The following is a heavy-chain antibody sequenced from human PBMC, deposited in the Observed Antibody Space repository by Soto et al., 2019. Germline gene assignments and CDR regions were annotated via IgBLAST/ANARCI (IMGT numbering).Heavy chain of an antibody. V-gene: IGHV3-23*01. Sequence: GGSLRLSCVASGFTFSNYAMSWVRQAPEKGLEWVSSISGGGGRTYYADSVKGRFTISRDNSMDTLYLQMNSMRAEDTAVYYCAKDTSGWYKDYWGQGTLVTVSS. D-gene: IGHD6-19*01. CDR3: AKDTSGWYKDY. J-gene: IGHJ4*02. CDR2: ISGGGGRT. CDR1: GFTFSNYA.